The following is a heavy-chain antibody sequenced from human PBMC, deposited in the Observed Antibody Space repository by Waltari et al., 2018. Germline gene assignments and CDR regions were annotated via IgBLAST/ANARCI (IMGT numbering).Heavy chain of an antibody. CDR2: IMPLFGTS. J-gene: IGHJ4*01. Sequence: QVQLVQSGAEVKKPGSSVRVSCRASGDTFTTYGFNWVRQAPGQGLEWVGRIMPLFGTSNYAQKFQDRVTITADKYTSTVYMELNSLRPEDTAVYYCARALDYFRRENYFDYWGHGTPVTASS. CDR1: GDTFTTYG. V-gene: IGHV1-69*13. D-gene: IGHD4-17*01. CDR3: ARALDYFRRENYFDY.